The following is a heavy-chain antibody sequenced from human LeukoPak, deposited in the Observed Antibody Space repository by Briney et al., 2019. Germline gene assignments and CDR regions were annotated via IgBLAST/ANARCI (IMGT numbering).Heavy chain of an antibody. CDR3: ATGRGITGTTRWFDP. V-gene: IGHV1-24*01. J-gene: IGHJ5*02. Sequence: RASVKVSCKVSGYTLTELSMHWVRQAPGKGLEWMGGFDPEDGETIYAQKFQGRVTMTEDTSTDTAYMELSSLRSEDTAVYYCATGRGITGTTRWFDPWGQGTLVTVSS. CDR2: FDPEDGET. D-gene: IGHD1-7*01. CDR1: GYTLTELS.